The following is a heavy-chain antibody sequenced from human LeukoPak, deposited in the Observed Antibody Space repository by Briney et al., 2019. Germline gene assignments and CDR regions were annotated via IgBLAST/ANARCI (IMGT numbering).Heavy chain of an antibody. J-gene: IGHJ6*02. CDR1: GFTFSSYA. CDR2: IYSGGST. Sequence: GGSLRLSCAASGFTFSSYAMSWVRQAPGKGLEWVSVIYSGGSTYYADSVKGRFTISRDNSKNTLYLQMNSLRAEDTAVYYCAREAIIPNYYYGMDVWGQGTTVTVSS. CDR3: AREAIIPNYYYGMDV. V-gene: IGHV3-53*01.